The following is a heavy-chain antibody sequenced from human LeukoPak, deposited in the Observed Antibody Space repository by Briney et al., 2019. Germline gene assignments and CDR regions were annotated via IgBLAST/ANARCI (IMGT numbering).Heavy chain of an antibody. V-gene: IGHV3-30*02. CDR3: AKVEWRWQQKDYMDV. J-gene: IGHJ6*03. CDR2: IRSDGSNK. D-gene: IGHD5-24*01. Sequence: GGSLRLSCAASGFTFSSYGMHWVRQAPGKGLEWVAFIRSDGSNKYYADSVKGRFTISRDNSKNTLYLQMNSLRAEDTAVYYCAKVEWRWQQKDYMDVWGKGTTVTIPS. CDR1: GFTFSSYG.